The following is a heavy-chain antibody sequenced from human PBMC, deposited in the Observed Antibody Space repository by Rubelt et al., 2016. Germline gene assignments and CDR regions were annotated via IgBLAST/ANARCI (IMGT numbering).Heavy chain of an antibody. CDR1: A. CDR3: AREGSSSRLGECDYYGMDV. CDR2: ISYDGSNK. J-gene: IGHJ6*02. D-gene: IGHD3-16*01. V-gene: IGHV3-30*04. Sequence: AMHWVRQAPGKGLEWVAVISYDGSNKYYADSVKGRFTISRDNSKNTLYLQMNSLRAEDTAVYYCAREGSSSRLGECDYYGMDVWGQGTTVTVSS.